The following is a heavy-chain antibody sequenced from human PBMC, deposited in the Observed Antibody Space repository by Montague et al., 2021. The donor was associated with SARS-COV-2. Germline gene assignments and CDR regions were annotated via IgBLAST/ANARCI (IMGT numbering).Heavy chain of an antibody. V-gene: IGHV4-59*13. Sequence: SETLSLTCTVSGGSISSNYWCWIRKPQGTGLGWMGIVNNSDRTSNNHTLKSRVIMSVDTSKNQFSLWLSSVTTADTAVYHCASSGFSSGGDDPHWYFDVWGRGTLVTVSS. CDR3: ASSGFSSGGDDPHWYFDV. J-gene: IGHJ2*01. CDR2: VNNSDRT. CDR1: GGSISSNY. D-gene: IGHD6-19*01.